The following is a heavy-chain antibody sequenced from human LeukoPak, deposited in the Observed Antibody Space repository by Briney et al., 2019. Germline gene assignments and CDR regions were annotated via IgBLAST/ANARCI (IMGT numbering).Heavy chain of an antibody. Sequence: GSLRLSCAASGFSFSGYCMNWVRQAPGKGLEWVAIIREDGSETYYVDSVKGRFTIPRDNAKNSLYLQMNSLRVEDTAVYYCAKAGGGIKYRHFDFWGQGTLVTVSS. D-gene: IGHD2-2*01. J-gene: IGHJ4*02. CDR1: GFSFSGYC. V-gene: IGHV3-7*01. CDR2: IREDGSET. CDR3: AKAGGGIKYRHFDF.